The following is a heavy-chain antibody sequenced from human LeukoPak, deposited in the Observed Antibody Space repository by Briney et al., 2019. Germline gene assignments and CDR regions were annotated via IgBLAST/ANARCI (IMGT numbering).Heavy chain of an antibody. V-gene: IGHV4-59*11. Sequence: KPSETLSLTCTVSGGSISSHYWSWIRQPPGKGLEWIGYIYYSGSTNYHPSLKSRVTISVDTSKNQFSLKLSSVTAADTAVYYCARADTGYSSSWYYYYYMDVWGKGTTVTVSS. CDR3: ARADTGYSSSWYYYYYMDV. CDR1: GGSISSHY. CDR2: IYYSGST. D-gene: IGHD6-13*01. J-gene: IGHJ6*03.